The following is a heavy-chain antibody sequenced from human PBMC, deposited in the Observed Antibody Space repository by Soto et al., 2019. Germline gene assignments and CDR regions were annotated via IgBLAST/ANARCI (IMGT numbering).Heavy chain of an antibody. CDR3: AKGGRQLLVTSGFNY. Sequence: VQLVESGGGVVQPGRSLRLSCAASGFTFSDYAMHWVRQAPGKGLEWVAVVSHDGRNTHYADSVKGRFTISRDSSKNTVSLEMTSLRAEGTGGYLFAKGGRQLLVTSGFNYWGQGALVTVSS. CDR1: GFTFSDYA. V-gene: IGHV3-30*18. CDR2: VSHDGRNT. J-gene: IGHJ4*02. D-gene: IGHD6-19*01.